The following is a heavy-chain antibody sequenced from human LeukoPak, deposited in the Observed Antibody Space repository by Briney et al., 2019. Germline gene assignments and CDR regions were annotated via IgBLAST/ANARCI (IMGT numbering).Heavy chain of an antibody. CDR1: GDSFSRNTYS. CDR2: IYYTGRT. V-gene: IGHV4-39*01. D-gene: IGHD1-26*01. CDR3: ARRGSMGGSFVGAFDI. Sequence: SETLSLTCTVSGDSFSRNTYSWGWIRQPPGKGLEWIGSIYYTGRTLYNPSLKSRVTISVDTSKNQFSLKLSSVTAADTAVYYCARRGSMGGSFVGAFDIWGQGTMVTVSS. J-gene: IGHJ3*02.